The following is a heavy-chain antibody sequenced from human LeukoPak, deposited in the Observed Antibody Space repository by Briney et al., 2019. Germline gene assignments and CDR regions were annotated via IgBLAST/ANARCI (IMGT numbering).Heavy chain of an antibody. CDR1: GYTFTSYY. Sequence: ASVKVSCKASGYTFTSYYMHWVRQAPGQGLEWMGRINPSGGSTSYAQKFQGRVTMTRDTSTSTVYMELSSLRSEDTAVYYCARDEAEYYGSGSYYDYFDYWGQGTLVTVSS. V-gene: IGHV1-46*01. CDR3: ARDEAEYYGSGSYYDYFDY. J-gene: IGHJ4*02. D-gene: IGHD3-10*01. CDR2: INPSGGST.